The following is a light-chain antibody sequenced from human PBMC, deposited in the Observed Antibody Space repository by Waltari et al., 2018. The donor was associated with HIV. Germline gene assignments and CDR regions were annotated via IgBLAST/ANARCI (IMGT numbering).Light chain of an antibody. CDR2: GYN. V-gene: IGLV1-40*01. CDR3: HSYDSSLDGWV. Sequence: QSVLTQPPSVSGAPGQRVTISCTGSSSNIGADYHVNWYQQLPGTAPKLLIYGYNNRPSGVPYRFSASKSGTSASLAITGLQAEDEADYYCHSYDSSLDGWVFGGGTKLTVL. J-gene: IGLJ3*02. CDR1: SSNIGADYH.